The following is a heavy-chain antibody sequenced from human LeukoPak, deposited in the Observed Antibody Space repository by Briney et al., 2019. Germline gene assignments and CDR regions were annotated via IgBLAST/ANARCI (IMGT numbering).Heavy chain of an antibody. D-gene: IGHD3-10*01. V-gene: IGHV3-74*01. Sequence: PGGSLRLSCAASGFTFSSYWMYWVRQAPGKGLVWVALINSDGTNTNYADSVKGRFTISRNNAENMVYLHMNSLGAEDTAVYYCTRVRGESPRWSDPWGQGTLVTVSS. CDR1: GFTFSSYW. CDR3: TRVRGESPRWSDP. CDR2: INSDGTNT. J-gene: IGHJ5*02.